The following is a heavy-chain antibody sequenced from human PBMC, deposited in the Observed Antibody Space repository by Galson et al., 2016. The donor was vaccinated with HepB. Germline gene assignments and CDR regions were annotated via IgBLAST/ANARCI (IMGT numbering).Heavy chain of an antibody. V-gene: IGHV3-49*04. J-gene: IGHJ5*02. CDR3: TRGDTTMAFDL. Sequence: SLRLSCAASQFTFVGYSFNWVRQAPGKGLEWVGFIRSKAFGERLDYAASVNGRFVISRDDSKSIAYLHMSSLKTEDTAVYYCTRGDTTMAFDLWGQGTLVTVSS. CDR1: QFTFVGYS. D-gene: IGHD5-18*01. CDR2: IRSKAFGERL.